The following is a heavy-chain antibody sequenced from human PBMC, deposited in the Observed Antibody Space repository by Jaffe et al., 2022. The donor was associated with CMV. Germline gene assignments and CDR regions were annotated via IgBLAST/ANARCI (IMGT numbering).Heavy chain of an antibody. V-gene: IGHV3-74*01. J-gene: IGHJ4*02. D-gene: IGHD6-13*01. CDR3: ARGGWYSSTHFDY. CDR1: GFTFSSYW. CDR2: INSDGRST. Sequence: EVQLVESGGGLVQPGGSLRLSCAASGFTFSSYWMHWVRQVPGKGLVWVSRINSDGRSTTYGDSVKGRFTVSRDNAKNTLYLQMNSLRAEDTAVYYCARGGWYSSTHFDYWGQGTLVTVSS.